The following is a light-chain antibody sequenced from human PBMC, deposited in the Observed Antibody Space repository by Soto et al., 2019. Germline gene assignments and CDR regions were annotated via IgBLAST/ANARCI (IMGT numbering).Light chain of an antibody. CDR3: ASHAGRGTVV. CDR1: SSDVGKYNL. CDR2: EDS. Sequence: QSALTQPASVSGSPGQSITISCTGTSSDVGKYNLVSWYQQHPGKAPKLMIYEDSKRPSGVSNRFSGSTSGNTASLTISGLQAEDDADYYCASHAGRGTVVFGGGTKLTVL. V-gene: IGLV2-23*01. J-gene: IGLJ3*02.